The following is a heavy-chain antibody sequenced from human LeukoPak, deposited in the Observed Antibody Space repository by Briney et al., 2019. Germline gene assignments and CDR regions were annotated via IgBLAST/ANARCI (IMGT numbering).Heavy chain of an antibody. CDR2: INPNSGGT. CDR3: ARDRDGYNGGDY. V-gene: IGHV1-18*01. CDR1: GYTFTSYG. J-gene: IGHJ4*02. Sequence: ASVKVSCKASGYTFTSYGINRVRQAPGQGLEWMGWINPNSGGTNYAQKFQGRVTMTRDTSTSTAYMELRSLTSDDTAVFYCARDRDGYNGGDYWGQGTLVTVSS. D-gene: IGHD5-24*01.